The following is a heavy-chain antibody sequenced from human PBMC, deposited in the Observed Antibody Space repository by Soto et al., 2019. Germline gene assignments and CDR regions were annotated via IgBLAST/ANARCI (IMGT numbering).Heavy chain of an antibody. CDR3: AAYSYGYVGAFDI. V-gene: IGHV1-58*02. J-gene: IGHJ3*02. CDR2: IVVGSGNT. D-gene: IGHD5-18*01. CDR1: GYTFTSYY. Sequence: GASVKVSCKASGYTFTSYYMHWVRQARGQRLEWIGWIVVGSGNTNYAQKFQERVTITRDMSTSTAYMELSSLRSEDTAVYYCAAYSYGYVGAFDIWGQGTMVTVSS.